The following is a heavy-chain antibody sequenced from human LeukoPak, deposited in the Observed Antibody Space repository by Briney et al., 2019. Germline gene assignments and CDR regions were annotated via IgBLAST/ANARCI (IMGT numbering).Heavy chain of an antibody. J-gene: IGHJ3*02. CDR3: AKSGASMVDSALDI. CDR1: GFTFSSYA. Sequence: GGSLRLSCAASGFTFSSYAMSWVRQAPGKGLEWVSTISHSGGTTYYADSVKGRFTISRDSSKSTLYLQMNSLRAEDTAVYYCAKSGASMVDSALDIWGQGTMVTVSS. CDR2: ISHSGGTT. V-gene: IGHV3-23*01. D-gene: IGHD4/OR15-4a*01.